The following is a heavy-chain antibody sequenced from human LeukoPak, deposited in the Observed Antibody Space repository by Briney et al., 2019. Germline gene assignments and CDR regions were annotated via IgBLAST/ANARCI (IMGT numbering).Heavy chain of an antibody. J-gene: IGHJ4*02. Sequence: GGFLRLSCAASTFTFSNYWMNWVRQAPGKGLEWVATIKHDGSEKHYVDSVEGRFTISRDNAMNSLYLQMNSLRAEDTAVYYCARDRGLSGYDLCDYWGQGTLVTVSS. CDR3: ARDRGLSGYDLCDY. CDR1: TFTFSNYW. CDR2: IKHDGSEK. V-gene: IGHV3-7*01. D-gene: IGHD5-12*01.